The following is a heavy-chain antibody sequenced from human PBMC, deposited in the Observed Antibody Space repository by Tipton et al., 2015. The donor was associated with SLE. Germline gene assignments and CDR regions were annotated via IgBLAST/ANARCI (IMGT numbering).Heavy chain of an antibody. CDR3: ARLYTSGWDDGFGI. Sequence: SLRLSCAASGFSFSNFWMSWVRQAPGKGLEWVANINQDGSQKYSVDSVKGRFTISRDNDKNSLYMQMQSLRAEDTAVYYCARLYTSGWDDGFGIWGQGTVVTVSS. CDR1: GFSFSNFW. CDR2: INQDGSQK. D-gene: IGHD6-19*01. J-gene: IGHJ3*02. V-gene: IGHV3-7*01.